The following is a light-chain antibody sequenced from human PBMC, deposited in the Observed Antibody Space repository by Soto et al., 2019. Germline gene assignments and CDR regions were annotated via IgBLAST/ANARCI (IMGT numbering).Light chain of an antibody. CDR1: QGISSY. CDR2: AAS. V-gene: IGKV1-9*01. J-gene: IGKJ4*01. Sequence: DNQLTQSPSFLSASVGDRVTITCRASQGISSYLAWYQQKPGKAPNLLIYAASTLQSGVPSRFSGSGSGTDFTLTISSLQPEDSATYHCQQLDTYPLTFGGGTKVEIK. CDR3: QQLDTYPLT.